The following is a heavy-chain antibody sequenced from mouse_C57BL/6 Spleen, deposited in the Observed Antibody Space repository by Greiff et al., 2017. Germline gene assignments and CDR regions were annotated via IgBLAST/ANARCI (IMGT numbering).Heavy chain of an antibody. CDR1: GYTFTDYN. V-gene: IGHV1-18*01. Sequence: VQLKQSGPELVKPGASVKIPCKASGYTFTDYNMDWVKQSHGKSLEWIGDINPNNGGTIYNQKFKGKATLTVDKSTSTAYMELRSLTSEDTAVYYCARSAAQGDYFDYWGQSTTLTVSS. CDR3: ARSAAQGDYFDY. J-gene: IGHJ2*01. D-gene: IGHD3-2*02. CDR2: INPNNGGT.